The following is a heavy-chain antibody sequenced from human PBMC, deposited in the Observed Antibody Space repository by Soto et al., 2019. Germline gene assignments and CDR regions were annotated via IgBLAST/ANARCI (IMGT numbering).Heavy chain of an antibody. D-gene: IGHD1-7*01. CDR3: ARAAGTAWFDP. J-gene: IGHJ5*02. Sequence: SETLSLTCTVSGGSVSSDSYYWSWIRQPPGKGLEWIGSIHYTGSAYFNPSLKSRVAISVDTSKNQFSLKLNSVTAADTALYYCARAAGTAWFDPWGQGTLVTVSS. V-gene: IGHV4-30-4*08. CDR1: GGSVSSDSYY. CDR2: IHYTGSA.